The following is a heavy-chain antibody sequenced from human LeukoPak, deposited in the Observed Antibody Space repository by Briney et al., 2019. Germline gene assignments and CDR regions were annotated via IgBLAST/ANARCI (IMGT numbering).Heavy chain of an antibody. J-gene: IGHJ2*01. D-gene: IGHD3-22*01. Sequence: SETLSLTCTVSGGSINSSSYYWGWIRQPPGKGLEWIGNIYYSGRTYYNPSLKSRVTISVDTSKNQFSLKLSSVTATDTAVYYCARGVSMIVVVIHDWYFDLWGRGTLVTVSS. CDR2: IYYSGRT. CDR3: ARGVSMIVVVIHDWYFDL. CDR1: GGSINSSSYY. V-gene: IGHV4-39*01.